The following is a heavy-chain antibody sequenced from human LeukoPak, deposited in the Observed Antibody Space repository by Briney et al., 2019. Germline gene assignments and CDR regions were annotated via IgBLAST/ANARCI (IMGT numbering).Heavy chain of an antibody. CDR3: TRGTLDTTAGYE. V-gene: IGHV4-4*07. J-gene: IGHJ4*02. Sequence: PETLCLTCTVSGGSISGTYRWSWIRQPAGKELEWVGRIFASGSTNYNPSLMDRVTMSVDTSNNQFSLRLKSVTAADTAVYYCTRGTLDTTAGYEWGQGALVTVSS. CDR1: GGSISGTYR. D-gene: IGHD1-1*01. CDR2: IFASGST.